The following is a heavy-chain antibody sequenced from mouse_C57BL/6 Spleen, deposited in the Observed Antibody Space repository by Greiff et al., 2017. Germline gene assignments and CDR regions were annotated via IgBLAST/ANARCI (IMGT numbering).Heavy chain of an antibody. CDR2: ISDGGSYT. CDR1: GFTFSSYA. V-gene: IGHV5-4*03. Sequence: EVMLVESGGGLVKPGGSLKLSCAASGFTFSSYAMSWVRQTPEKRLEWVATISDGGSYTYYPDNVKGRFTISRDNAKNNLYLQMSHLKSEDTAMYYCASLWNYYFDYWGQGTTLTVSS. D-gene: IGHD6-1*01. CDR3: ASLWNYYFDY. J-gene: IGHJ2*01.